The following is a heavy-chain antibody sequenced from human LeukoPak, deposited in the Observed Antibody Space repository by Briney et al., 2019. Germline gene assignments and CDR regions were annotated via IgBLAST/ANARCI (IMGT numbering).Heavy chain of an antibody. Sequence: GGSLRLSCAASGFSFSSYAMHWVRQAPGKGLEWVAVISYDGSNKYYADSVKGRFTISRDNSKNTLYLQMNSLRAEDTAVYYCAREDSYYYGSGSYPFDYWGQGTLVTVSS. J-gene: IGHJ4*02. V-gene: IGHV3-30-3*01. CDR1: GFSFSSYA. D-gene: IGHD3-10*01. CDR3: AREDSYYYGSGSYPFDY. CDR2: ISYDGSNK.